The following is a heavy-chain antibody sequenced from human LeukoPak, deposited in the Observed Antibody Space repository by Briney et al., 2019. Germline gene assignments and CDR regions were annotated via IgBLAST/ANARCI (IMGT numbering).Heavy chain of an antibody. Sequence: GGSLRLSCAASGFTFSSYGMHWVRQAPGKGLEWVAFIRYDGSNKYYADSVKGRFTISRDNAKNSLYLQMNSLRAEDTAVYYCARDHHRRLYDSQARDTFDIWGQGTMVTVSS. CDR2: IRYDGSNK. V-gene: IGHV3-30*02. CDR3: ARDHHRRLYDSQARDTFDI. CDR1: GFTFSSYG. J-gene: IGHJ3*02. D-gene: IGHD3-22*01.